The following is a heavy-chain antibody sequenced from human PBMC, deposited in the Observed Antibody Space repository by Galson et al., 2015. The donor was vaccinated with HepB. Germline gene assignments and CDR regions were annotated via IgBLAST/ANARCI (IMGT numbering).Heavy chain of an antibody. CDR2: IIAILNIA. D-gene: IGHD3-3*01. CDR1: GDTLNSYS. Sequence: SVKVSCKASGDTLNSYSISWVRQAPGQGLEWMGRIIAILNIAEYAQKFQGRVTITADKSTSTAYMELRSLRSDDTAVYYCARGMTVGVDFWSGYYKTWFDTWGQGTVVTVSS. V-gene: IGHV1-69*04. J-gene: IGHJ5*02. CDR3: ARGMTVGVDFWSGYYKTWFDT.